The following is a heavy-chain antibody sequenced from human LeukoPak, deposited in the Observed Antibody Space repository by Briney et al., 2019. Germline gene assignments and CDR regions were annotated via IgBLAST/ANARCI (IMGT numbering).Heavy chain of an antibody. V-gene: IGHV4-59*01. CDR3: ARGVRYFDWLSDQDWYFDL. J-gene: IGHJ2*01. CDR1: GGSISSYY. Sequence: PSETLSLTCTVSGGSISSYYWSWIRQPPGKGLEWIGYIYYSGSTNYNPSLKSRVTISVDTSKNQFSLKLSSVTAADTAVHYCARGVRYFDWLSDQDWYFDLWGRGTLVTVSS. CDR2: IYYSGST. D-gene: IGHD3-9*01.